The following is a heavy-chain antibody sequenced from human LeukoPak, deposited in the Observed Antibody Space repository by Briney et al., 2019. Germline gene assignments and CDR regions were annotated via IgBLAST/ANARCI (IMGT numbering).Heavy chain of an antibody. V-gene: IGHV4-34*01. D-gene: IGHD2-15*01. J-gene: IGHJ4*02. CDR3: ARGRPDIVVAVAATPAPGNDY. CDR2: INHSGST. CDR1: GGSFSGYY. Sequence: SETLSLTCAVYGGSFSGYYWSWIRQPPGKGLEWIGEINHSGSTNYNPSLKSRVTISVDTSKNQFSLKLSSVTAADTAVYYCARGRPDIVVAVAATPAPGNDYWGQGTLVTVSS.